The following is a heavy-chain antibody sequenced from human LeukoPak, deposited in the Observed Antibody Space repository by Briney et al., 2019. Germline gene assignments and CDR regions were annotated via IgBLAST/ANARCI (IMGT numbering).Heavy chain of an antibody. D-gene: IGHD2-2*01. Sequence: SETLSLTCIVSGGSISTHYWNWIRQPPGKGLEWIGYIYYSGSTSYNSSLKSRVTISVDTSGNQLSLRLSSVTAADTAVYYCARQPTSTTWPMTHAFDIWGQGTSVTVSS. V-gene: IGHV4-59*08. J-gene: IGHJ3*02. CDR1: GGSISTHY. CDR2: IYYSGST. CDR3: ARQPTSTTWPMTHAFDI.